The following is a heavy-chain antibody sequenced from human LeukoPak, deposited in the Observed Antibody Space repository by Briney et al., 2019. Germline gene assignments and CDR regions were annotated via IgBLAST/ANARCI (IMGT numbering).Heavy chain of an antibody. J-gene: IGHJ4*02. V-gene: IGHV3-66*01. D-gene: IGHD5-12*01. CDR2: IYSGGST. Sequence: PGGSLRLSCAASGFTVSSNYMSWVRQAPGKGLEWVSVIYSGGSTYYADSVKGRLTISRDNSKNTLYLQMNSLRAEDTAVYYCARDIGYSGYDFGYWGQGTLVTVSS. CDR1: GFTVSSNY. CDR3: ARDIGYSGYDFGY.